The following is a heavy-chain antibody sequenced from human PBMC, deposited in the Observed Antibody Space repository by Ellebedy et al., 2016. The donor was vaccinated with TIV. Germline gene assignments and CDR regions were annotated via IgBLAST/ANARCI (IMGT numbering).Heavy chain of an antibody. J-gene: IGHJ4*02. D-gene: IGHD3-10*01. Sequence: MPSETLSLTCTVSGGSISNSSYYWGWIRQPPGKGLEWIGIIYYSGNTYYNPSLKTRVTIYVDTSKNQVSLKLTSVTAVDTAVYNCARYGVTLVQRKTDYWGQGTLVTVSS. CDR1: GGSISNSSYY. CDR3: ARYGVTLVQRKTDY. CDR2: IYYSGNT. V-gene: IGHV4-39*01.